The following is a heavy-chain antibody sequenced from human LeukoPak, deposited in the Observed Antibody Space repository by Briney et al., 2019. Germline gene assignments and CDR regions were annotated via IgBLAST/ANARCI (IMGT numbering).Heavy chain of an antibody. CDR2: IYYSGST. CDR3: ARDKFLNWFDP. J-gene: IGHJ5*02. V-gene: IGHV4-39*07. CDR1: GGSISSSSYY. Sequence: SETLSLTCTVSGGSISSSSYYWGWIRQPPGKRLEWIGSIYYSGSTYYNPSLKSRVTISVDTSKNQFSLKLSSVTAADTAVYYCARDKFLNWFDPWGQGTLVTVSS.